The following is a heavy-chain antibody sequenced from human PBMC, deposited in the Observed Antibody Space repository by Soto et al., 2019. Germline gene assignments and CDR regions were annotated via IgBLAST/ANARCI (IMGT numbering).Heavy chain of an antibody. CDR2: ISGSDGST. D-gene: IGHD2-2*01. CDR1: GFTFSSYA. Sequence: PGGSLRLSCAASGFTFSSYARNWVRQAPGEGLEWVSVISGSDGSTYYADSVKGRFTISRDNSKNTLYLQMNSLRAEDTAVYYGAKDLCSSTSCYYNYGMDVWGQGTTVTVSS. J-gene: IGHJ6*02. CDR3: AKDLCSSTSCYYNYGMDV. V-gene: IGHV3-23*01.